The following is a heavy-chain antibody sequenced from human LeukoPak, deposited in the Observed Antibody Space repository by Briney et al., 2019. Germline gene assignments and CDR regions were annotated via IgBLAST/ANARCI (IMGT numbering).Heavy chain of an antibody. CDR2: IFGSGGSI. V-gene: IGHV3-23*01. D-gene: IGHD6-19*01. CDR1: GFTFSSYA. Sequence: GGSLRLSCAASGFTFSSYAMYWVRQAPGKGLEWVSGIFGSGGSIHYADSAKGRFTISRDNSKNTVYLQMNSLRAEDTAVYYCAKTTTGYSSGRFPGWPVDYWGQGTLVTVSS. CDR3: AKTTTGYSSGRFPGWPVDY. J-gene: IGHJ4*02.